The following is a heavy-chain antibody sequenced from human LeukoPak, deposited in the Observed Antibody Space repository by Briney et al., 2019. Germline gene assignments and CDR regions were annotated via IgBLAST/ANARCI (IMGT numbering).Heavy chain of an antibody. D-gene: IGHD3-3*01. CDR2: ISAYNGNT. V-gene: IGHV1-18*01. Sequence: ASVKVSCKASGYTFTSYGISWVRQAPGQGLEWMGWISAYNGNTNYAQKLQGRVTMTTDTSTSTAYMELRSLRSDDTAVYYCATRGGGQTYYDFWSGYYYMDVWGKGTTVTVSS. CDR3: ATRGGGQTYYDFWSGYYYMDV. J-gene: IGHJ6*03. CDR1: GYTFTSYG.